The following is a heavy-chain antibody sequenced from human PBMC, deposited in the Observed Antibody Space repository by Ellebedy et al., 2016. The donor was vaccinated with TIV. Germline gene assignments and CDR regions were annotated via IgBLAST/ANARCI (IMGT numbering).Heavy chain of an antibody. CDR3: ARGYCGGDCYWWYFDL. CDR2: ISSSSSTI. J-gene: IGHJ2*01. D-gene: IGHD2-21*02. V-gene: IGHV3-48*02. Sequence: PGGSLRLSCAASGFTFSSYSMNWVRQAPGKGLEWVSYISSSSSTIYYADSVKGRFTISRDNAKNSLYLQMNSLRDEDTAVYYCARGYCGGDCYWWYFDLWGRGTLVTVSS. CDR1: GFTFSSYS.